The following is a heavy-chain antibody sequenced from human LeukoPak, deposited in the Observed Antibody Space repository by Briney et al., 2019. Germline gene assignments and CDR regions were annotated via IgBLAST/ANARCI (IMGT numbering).Heavy chain of an antibody. CDR3: ARDRSSGWYVVDY. J-gene: IGHJ4*02. CDR1: RDSISNYY. CDR2: VYSSGST. D-gene: IGHD6-19*01. V-gene: IGHV4-4*07. Sequence: PSETLSLTCSVSRDSISNYYWSWIRQPAGKGLEWIGRVYSSGSTNYNPSLKSRVTMSIDTSKNEFSLKLTSVTAADTAVYYCARDRSSGWYVVDYWGQGTLVTVSS.